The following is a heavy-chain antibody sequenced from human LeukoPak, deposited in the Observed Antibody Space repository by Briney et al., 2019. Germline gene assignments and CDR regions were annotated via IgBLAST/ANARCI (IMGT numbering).Heavy chain of an antibody. D-gene: IGHD3-10*01. Sequence: SETLSLTCTVSGGSISSSSYYWGWIRQPPGKGLEWIGYIYYSGSTYYNPSLKSRVTISVDTSKNQFSLKLSSVTAADTAVYYCAREVYRDYYGSGSPYRDRFGWFDPWGQGTLVTVSS. CDR2: IYYSGST. J-gene: IGHJ5*02. V-gene: IGHV4-31*03. CDR1: GGSISSSSYY. CDR3: AREVYRDYYGSGSPYRDRFGWFDP.